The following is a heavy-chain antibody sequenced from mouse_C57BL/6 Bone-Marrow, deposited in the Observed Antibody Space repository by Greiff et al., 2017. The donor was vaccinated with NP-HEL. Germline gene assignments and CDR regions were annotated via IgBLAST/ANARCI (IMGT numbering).Heavy chain of an antibody. J-gene: IGHJ2*01. CDR1: GYTFTSYG. V-gene: IGHV1-81*01. D-gene: IGHD1-1*01. CDR3: SYAKDFDY. Sequence: VNLVESGAELARPGASVKLSCKASGYTFTSYGISWVKQRTGQGLEWIGEIYPRSGNTYYNEKFKGKATLTADKSSSTAYMELRSLTSEDSAVYFCSYAKDFDYWGQGTTLTVSS. CDR2: IYPRSGNT.